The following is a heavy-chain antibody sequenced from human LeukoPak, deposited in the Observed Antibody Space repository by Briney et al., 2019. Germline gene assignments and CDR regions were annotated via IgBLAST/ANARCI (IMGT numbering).Heavy chain of an antibody. V-gene: IGHV1-46*01. CDR3: ARDRITMVRGGLGHNWFDP. CDR2: INPSGGST. CDR1: GYTFTSYY. Sequence: ASVKVSCKASGYTFTSYYMHWVRQAPGQGLEWMGIINPSGGSTSYAQKFQGRVTMTRDMSTSTVYMKLSSLRSEDTAVYYCARDRITMVRGGLGHNWFDPWGQGTLVTVSS. D-gene: IGHD3-10*01. J-gene: IGHJ5*02.